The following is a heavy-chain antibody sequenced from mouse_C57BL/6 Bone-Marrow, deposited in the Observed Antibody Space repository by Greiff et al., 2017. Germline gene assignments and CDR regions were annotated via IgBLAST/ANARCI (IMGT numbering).Heavy chain of an antibody. CDR1: GFNIKDDY. CDR2: IDPENGDT. Sequence: EVKLMESGAELVRPGASVKLSCTASGFNIKDDYMHWVKQRPEQGLEWIGWIDPENGDTEYASKFQGKATITADTSSNTAYLQLSSLTSEDTAVYYCTYYDYGDYWGQGTSVTVSS. D-gene: IGHD2-4*01. J-gene: IGHJ4*01. V-gene: IGHV14-4*01. CDR3: TYYDYGDY.